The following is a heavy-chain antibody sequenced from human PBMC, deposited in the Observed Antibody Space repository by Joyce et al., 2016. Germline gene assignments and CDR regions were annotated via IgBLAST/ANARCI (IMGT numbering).Heavy chain of an antibody. J-gene: IGHJ4*02. Sequence: EVQLVESGGGLVQPGGSLRLSCAASGFTFSSYWMHWVRQAPGKGVVWVSRINSDGSSTIYADSVKGRFTISRDNAKSTLYLQMNSLRAEDTAVYYCARVRGSTWGDFDCWGQGTLVTVSS. CDR2: INSDGSST. CDR1: GFTFSSYW. D-gene: IGHD2-2*01. V-gene: IGHV3-74*01. CDR3: ARVRGSTWGDFDC.